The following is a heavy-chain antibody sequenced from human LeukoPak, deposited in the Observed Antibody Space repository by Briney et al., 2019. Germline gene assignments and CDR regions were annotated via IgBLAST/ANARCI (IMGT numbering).Heavy chain of an antibody. J-gene: IGHJ4*02. D-gene: IGHD6-19*01. CDR1: GFTFSSYG. CDR3: ARGSGLVSSYFDY. V-gene: IGHV3-30*03. CDR2: ISYDGSNK. Sequence: PEGSLRLSCAASGFTFSSYGMHWVRQAPGKGLEWVAVISYDGSNKYYADSVKGRFTISRDNSKNTLYLQMNSLRAEDTAVYYCARGSGLVSSYFDYWGQGTLVTVSS.